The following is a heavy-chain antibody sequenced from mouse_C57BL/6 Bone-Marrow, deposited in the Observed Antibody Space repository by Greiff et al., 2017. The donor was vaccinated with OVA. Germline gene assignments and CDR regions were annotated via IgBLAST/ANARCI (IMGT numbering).Heavy chain of an antibody. Sequence: QVQLQQPGAELVRPGSSVKLSCKASGYTFTSYWMHWVKQRPIQGLEWIGNIDPSDSETHYNQKFKDKATLTVDKSSSTAYMQLSSLTSEDSAVYYCARYSHYYVSSLDYWGQGTTLTVSS. V-gene: IGHV1-52*01. CDR1: GYTFTSYW. CDR2: IDPSDSET. D-gene: IGHD1-1*01. J-gene: IGHJ2*01. CDR3: ARYSHYYVSSLDY.